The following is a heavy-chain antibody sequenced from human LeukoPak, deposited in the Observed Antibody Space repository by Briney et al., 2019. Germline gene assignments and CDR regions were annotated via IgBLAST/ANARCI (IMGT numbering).Heavy chain of an antibody. D-gene: IGHD2-2*01. CDR3: ARDVGYCSSTSCSGQFD. Sequence: ASVKVSCKASGYTFTSYDINWVRQATGQGLEWMGWMNPNSGNTGYAQKFQGRVTMTRNTSISTAYMELSSLRSEDTAVYYCARDVGYCSSTSCSGQFDWGQGTLVTVPS. CDR2: MNPNSGNT. J-gene: IGHJ4*02. CDR1: GYTFTSYD. V-gene: IGHV1-8*01.